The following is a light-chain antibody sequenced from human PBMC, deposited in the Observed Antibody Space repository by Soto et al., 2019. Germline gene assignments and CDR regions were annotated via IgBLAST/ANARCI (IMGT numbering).Light chain of an antibody. Sequence: QSVLTQPPSVSGAAGQRVTISCTGSSSNIGAGYDVHWYQQLPGTAPKLLIYGNTNRPSGVPDRFSGSKSGTSASLAITGLQAEDEADYYCQSYDSSLSGFVVLGGGTQLTVL. CDR2: GNT. J-gene: IGLJ2*01. CDR3: QSYDSSLSGFVV. CDR1: SSNIGAGYD. V-gene: IGLV1-40*01.